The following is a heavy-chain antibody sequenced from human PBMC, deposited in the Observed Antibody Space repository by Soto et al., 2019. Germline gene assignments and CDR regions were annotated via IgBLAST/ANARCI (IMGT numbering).Heavy chain of an antibody. D-gene: IGHD3-3*01. CDR2: IIPIFGTA. CDR3: GGSYYDFWSGYYTSIGYH. J-gene: IGHJ4*02. V-gene: IGHV1-69*13. Sequence: GASVKVSCKASGGTXSSYAISWVRQAPGQGLEWMGGIIPIFGTANYAQKFQGRVTITADESTSTAYMELSSLRSEDTAVYYCGGSYYDFWSGYYTSIGYHWGQGTLVTVSS. CDR1: GGTXSSYA.